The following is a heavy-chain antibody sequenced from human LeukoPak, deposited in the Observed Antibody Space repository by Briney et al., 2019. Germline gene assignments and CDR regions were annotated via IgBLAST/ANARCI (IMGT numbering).Heavy chain of an antibody. CDR3: ATRTITMVRGAIDY. CDR1: GDTLTELS. V-gene: IGHV1-24*01. CDR2: FDPEDGET. J-gene: IGHJ4*02. Sequence: GASVKVSCKVSGDTLTELSMHWVRQAPGKGLEWMGGFDPEDGETIYAQKFQGRVTMTEDTSTDTAYMELSSLRSEDTAVYYCATRTITMVRGAIDYWGQGTLVTVSS. D-gene: IGHD3-10*01.